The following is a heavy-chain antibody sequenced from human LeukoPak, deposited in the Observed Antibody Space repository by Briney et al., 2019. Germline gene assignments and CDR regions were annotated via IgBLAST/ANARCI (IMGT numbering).Heavy chain of an antibody. CDR2: IYYSGST. D-gene: IGHD4-17*01. Sequence: SETLSLTCTVSGGSISSYYWSWIRQPPGKGLEWIGYIYYSGSTNYNPSLKSRVTISVDTSKNQFSLKLSSVTAADTAVYYCARDTGRRGYGDYNDAFDIWGQGTRLTVSS. V-gene: IGHV4-59*01. J-gene: IGHJ3*02. CDR1: GGSISSYY. CDR3: ARDTGRRGYGDYNDAFDI.